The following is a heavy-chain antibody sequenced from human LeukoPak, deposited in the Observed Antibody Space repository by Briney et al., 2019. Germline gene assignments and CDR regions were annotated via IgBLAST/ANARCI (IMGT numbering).Heavy chain of an antibody. CDR1: GGSFSGYY. V-gene: IGHV4-34*01. Sequence: PSETLSLTCAVYGGSFSGYYWSWIRQPPGKALEWIGEINHSGSTNYNPSLKSRVTISVDTSKNQFSLKLSSVTAADTAVYYCARGPFSRGIAVAGTGGYFQHWGQGTLVTVSS. CDR3: ARGPFSRGIAVAGTGGYFQH. CDR2: INHSGST. D-gene: IGHD6-19*01. J-gene: IGHJ1*01.